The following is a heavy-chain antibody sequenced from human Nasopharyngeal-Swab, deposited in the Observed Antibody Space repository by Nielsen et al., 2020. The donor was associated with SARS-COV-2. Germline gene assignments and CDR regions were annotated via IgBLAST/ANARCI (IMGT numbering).Heavy chain of an antibody. Sequence: GESLQISCAASGFTFSSYGMHWVRQAPGKGLEWVAVISYDGSNKYYADSVKGRFTISRDNSKNTLYLQMNSLRAEDTAVYYCAKDLGKYSSGWYSDAFDIWGQGTMVTVSS. D-gene: IGHD6-19*01. J-gene: IGHJ3*02. CDR3: AKDLGKYSSGWYSDAFDI. CDR1: GFTFSSYG. CDR2: ISYDGSNK. V-gene: IGHV3-30*18.